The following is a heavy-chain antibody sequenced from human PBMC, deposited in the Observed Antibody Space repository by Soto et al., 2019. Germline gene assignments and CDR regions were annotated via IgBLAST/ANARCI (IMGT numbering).Heavy chain of an antibody. CDR2: INSDGRTT. CDR1: GGMECRSW. J-gene: IGHJ4*02. CDR3: ARDSSITLAGYFDY. Sequence: RLSCAASGGMECRSWLPWDRHTTGKGLVYVSRINSDGRTTTYADSVKGRFTVSRDNSKNTLDLQMNSLRPEDTAVYYCARDSSITLAGYFDYWGQGTL. V-gene: IGHV3-74*01. D-gene: IGHD6-19*01.